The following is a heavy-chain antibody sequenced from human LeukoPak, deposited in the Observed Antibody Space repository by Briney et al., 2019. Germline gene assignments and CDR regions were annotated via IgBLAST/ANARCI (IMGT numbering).Heavy chain of an antibody. D-gene: IGHD6-6*01. Sequence: ASVKVSCKASGYTFTGYYMHWVRQAPGQGLEWMGWINPNSGGTNYAQKFQGRVTMTRDTSISTAYMELSRLRSDDTAVYYCARDFRIAARPPHYWGQGTLVTVSS. CDR3: ARDFRIAARPPHY. CDR1: GYTFTGYY. CDR2: INPNSGGT. V-gene: IGHV1-2*02. J-gene: IGHJ4*02.